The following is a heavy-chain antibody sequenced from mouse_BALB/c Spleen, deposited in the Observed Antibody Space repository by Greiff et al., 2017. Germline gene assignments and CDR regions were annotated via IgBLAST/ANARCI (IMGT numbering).Heavy chain of an antibody. CDR1: GFTFSSYG. CDR2: ISSGGSYT. CDR3: ARQGYDYLDY. J-gene: IGHJ2*01. Sequence: EVMLLESGGDLVKPGGSLKLSCAASGFTFSSYGMSWVRQTPDKRLEWVATISSGGSYTYYPDSVKGRFTISRDNAKNTLYLQMSSLKSEDTAMYYCARQGYDYLDYWGQGTTLTVSS. V-gene: IGHV5-6*02. D-gene: IGHD2-3*01.